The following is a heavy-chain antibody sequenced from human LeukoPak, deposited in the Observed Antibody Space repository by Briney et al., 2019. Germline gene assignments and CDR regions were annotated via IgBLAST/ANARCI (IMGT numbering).Heavy chain of an antibody. Sequence: PGGSLRLSCAASGFTFSSYAMSWVRQAPGKGLEWVSAIGGSGGSTYYADSVKGRFTISRDNSKNTLYLQMNSLRAEDTAVYYCAKDVVVVPAAIGDYWGQGTLVTVSS. CDR1: GFTFSSYA. V-gene: IGHV3-23*01. CDR3: AKDVVVVPAAIGDY. D-gene: IGHD2-2*02. CDR2: IGGSGGST. J-gene: IGHJ4*02.